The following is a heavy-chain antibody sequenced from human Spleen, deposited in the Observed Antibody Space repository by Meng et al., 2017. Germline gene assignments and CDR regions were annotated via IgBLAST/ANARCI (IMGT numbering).Heavy chain of an antibody. CDR3: ARGSVAYAFDM. CDR2: INSDGSST. J-gene: IGHJ3*02. D-gene: IGHD4-23*01. CDR1: GFTFSTYW. Sequence: GGSLRLSCAASGFTFSTYWMHWVRQAPGKGLLWVSRINSDGSSTIYADSVKGRFTISRDNAENTLYLQMNSLRAEDTAVYYCARGSVAYAFDMWGQGTMVTVSS. V-gene: IGHV3-74*01.